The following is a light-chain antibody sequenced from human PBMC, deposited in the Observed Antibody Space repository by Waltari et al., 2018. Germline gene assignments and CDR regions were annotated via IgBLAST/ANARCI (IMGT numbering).Light chain of an antibody. CDR3: QQYNNWPYT. J-gene: IGKJ2*01. Sequence: IVLTQSPGIFSLSPGDRATLSCRASRPLTTNLAWYQQRIGQAPRLLIYGASTRATGFPPRFSGSGSGTEFTLTITSLQSEDYALYFCQQYNNWPYTFGQGTQLDIK. CDR1: RPLTTN. CDR2: GAS. V-gene: IGKV3-15*01.